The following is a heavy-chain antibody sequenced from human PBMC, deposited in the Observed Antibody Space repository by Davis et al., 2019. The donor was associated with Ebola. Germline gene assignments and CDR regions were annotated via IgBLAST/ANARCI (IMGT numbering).Heavy chain of an antibody. V-gene: IGHV3-23*01. D-gene: IGHD4-17*01. CDR3: ARATHRLRCYDY. CDR2: ISGSGGST. Sequence: GESLKISCAASGFTFSSYAMSWVRQAPGKGLEWVSAISGSGGSTYYADSVKGRFTISRDNAKNSLYLQMNSLRDEDTAVYYCARATHRLRCYDYWGQGTLVTVSS. J-gene: IGHJ4*02. CDR1: GFTFSSYA.